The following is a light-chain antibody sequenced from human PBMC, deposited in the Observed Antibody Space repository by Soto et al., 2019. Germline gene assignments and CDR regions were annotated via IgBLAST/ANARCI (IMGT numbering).Light chain of an antibody. V-gene: IGKV3-20*01. CDR2: AAS. CDR1: QSVSSSF. CDR3: QQHGSSGT. Sequence: EIVLTHSPGTLSLFPGERATLSCRASQSVSSSFLAWYQQTPGQAPRLLIYAASSRATGIPDRFSGSGSGTDFTLTISRLEPEDFAVYNCQQHGSSGTFGQGTKVDIK. J-gene: IGKJ1*01.